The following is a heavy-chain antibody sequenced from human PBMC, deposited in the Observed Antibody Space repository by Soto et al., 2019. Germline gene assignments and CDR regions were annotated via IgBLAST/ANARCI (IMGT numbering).Heavy chain of an antibody. Sequence: GESLKISCNVSGYSFTNYWIGWVRQMPGKGLEWMGILYPDDSDTRYSASFQGQVTFSGDTSISTAYLQWSSLKASDTAMYYCARRSISAKYYFDFWGQGTLVTVSS. V-gene: IGHV5-51*01. CDR1: GYSFTNYW. D-gene: IGHD6-6*01. CDR3: ARRSISAKYYFDF. J-gene: IGHJ4*02. CDR2: LYPDDSDT.